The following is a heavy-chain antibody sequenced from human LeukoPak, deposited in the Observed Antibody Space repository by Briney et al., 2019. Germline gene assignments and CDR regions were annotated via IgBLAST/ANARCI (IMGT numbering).Heavy chain of an antibody. CDR2: IYHSGST. Sequence: PSETLSLTCAVSGYSISSGYYWGWIRQPPVKGLEWIGSIYHSGSTYYNPSLKSRVTISVDTSKNQFSLKLSSVTAADTAVYYCARHGGIADPWFDPWGQGTLVTVSS. CDR1: GYSISSGYY. D-gene: IGHD6-13*01. J-gene: IGHJ5*02. CDR3: ARHGGIADPWFDP. V-gene: IGHV4-38-2*01.